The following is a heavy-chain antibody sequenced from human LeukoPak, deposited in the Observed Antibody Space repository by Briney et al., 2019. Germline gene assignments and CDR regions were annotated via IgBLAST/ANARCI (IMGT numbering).Heavy chain of an antibody. Sequence: PSETLSLTCTVSGGSIRSYYWSWIRQPPGKGLEWIGYINYSGRTNYNPSLKSGVTISVDTSKNQVSLKLRSVTAADTAVYYCATVAVIRGVTYFDYWGQGTLVTVSS. D-gene: IGHD3-10*01. CDR2: INYSGRT. V-gene: IGHV4-59*01. J-gene: IGHJ4*02. CDR1: GGSIRSYY. CDR3: ATVAVIRGVTYFDY.